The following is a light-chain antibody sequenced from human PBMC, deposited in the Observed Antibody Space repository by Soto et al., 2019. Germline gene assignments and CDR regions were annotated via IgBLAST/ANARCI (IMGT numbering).Light chain of an antibody. CDR3: QQSFDTPFT. CDR2: ATS. CDR1: QSISSF. V-gene: IGKV1-39*01. J-gene: IGKJ2*01. Sequence: DIQMTQSPASLSASVGDRVTITCRASQSISSFLNWYQQKPGKAPKFLIYATSSVQSDVPSRFSGSGSGTDFTLTINSLQPADFATYFCQQSFDTPFTFGQGTKLEIK.